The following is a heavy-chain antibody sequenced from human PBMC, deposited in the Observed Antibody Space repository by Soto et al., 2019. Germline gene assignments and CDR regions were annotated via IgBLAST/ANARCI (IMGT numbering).Heavy chain of an antibody. J-gene: IGHJ5*02. Sequence: QVQLVQSGAEVKKPGSSVKVSCKASGGTFSSYAISWVRQAPGQGLEWMGGIIPIFGTANYAQKFQGRVXIXAXASTSTAYMELSSLRSEDTAVYYCAYTTGTTWRFDPWGQGTLVTVSS. D-gene: IGHD1-1*01. CDR1: GGTFSSYA. V-gene: IGHV1-69*12. CDR2: IIPIFGTA. CDR3: AYTTGTTWRFDP.